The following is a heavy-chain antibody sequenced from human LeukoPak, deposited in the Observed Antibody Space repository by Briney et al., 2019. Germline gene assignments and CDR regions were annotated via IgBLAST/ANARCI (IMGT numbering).Heavy chain of an antibody. CDR3: ARERKYDSNFDY. CDR1: GFTFSSYI. J-gene: IGHJ4*02. Sequence: NPGGSLRLSCAASGFTFSSYIMNWVRQAPGKGLEWVSSISSSSNHIYYADSMKGRFTISRDNAKNSLFLQMNTLRAEDTAVYYCARERKYDSNFDYWGQGTLVTVSS. V-gene: IGHV3-21*01. CDR2: ISSSSNHI. D-gene: IGHD1-1*01.